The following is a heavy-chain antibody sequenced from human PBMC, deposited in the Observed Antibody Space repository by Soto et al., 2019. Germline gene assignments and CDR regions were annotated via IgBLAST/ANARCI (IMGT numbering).Heavy chain of an antibody. CDR2: ISYSGNT. CDR3: ARAPMVLSRSYFDS. J-gene: IGHJ4*02. CDR1: GGSISNFY. D-gene: IGHD2-8*01. Sequence: SETLSLTCTVSGGSISNFYWSWIRQPPGKGLEWIGYISYSGNTNYNPSLKSRVSIAVDTSKNQLSLNLTSVTAADTAVYYCARAPMVLSRSYFDSWGQGTPVTVSS. V-gene: IGHV4-59*01.